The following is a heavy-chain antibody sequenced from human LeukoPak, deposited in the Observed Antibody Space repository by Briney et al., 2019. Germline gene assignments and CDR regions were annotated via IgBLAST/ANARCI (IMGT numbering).Heavy chain of an antibody. CDR3: ATTLYCDSSSCYDAFDI. J-gene: IGHJ3*02. Sequence: PSETLSLTFPVPGGSISSSSYYWAWIRQTPGTGLEWIGSIYYTGRTYYNPSLKSRVTMSVDTSKNQFYLKLSSVTAGDTAVYYCATTLYCDSSSCYDAFDIWGLGTKVTVSS. CDR2: IYYTGRT. CDR1: GGSISSSSYY. V-gene: IGHV4-39*01. D-gene: IGHD2-2*01.